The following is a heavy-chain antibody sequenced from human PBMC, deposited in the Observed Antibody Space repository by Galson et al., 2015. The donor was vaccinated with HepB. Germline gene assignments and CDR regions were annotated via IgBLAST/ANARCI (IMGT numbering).Heavy chain of an antibody. V-gene: IGHV4-34*01. D-gene: IGHD6-19*01. CDR1: GGSFSGYY. Sequence: SETLSLTCAVYGGSFSGYYWSWIRQPPGKGLEWIGEINHSGSTNYNPSLKSRVTISVDTSKNQFSLKLSSVTAADTAVYYCARGRESSGWIDYWGQGTLVTVSS. CDR2: INHSGST. J-gene: IGHJ4*02. CDR3: ARGRESSGWIDY.